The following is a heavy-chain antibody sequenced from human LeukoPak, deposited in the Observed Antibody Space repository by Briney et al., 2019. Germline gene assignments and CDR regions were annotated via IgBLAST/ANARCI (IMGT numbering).Heavy chain of an antibody. J-gene: IGHJ6*02. CDR2: MNPNSGNT. CDR1: GYTFTSYD. V-gene: IGHV1-8*01. CDR3: ARDGDSSSWYMYYGMDV. Sequence: ASAKVSCKASGYTFTSYDINWVRQATGQGLEWMGWMNPNSGNTGYAQKFQGRVTMTRNTSISTAYMELSSLRSEDTAVYYCARDGDSSSWYMYYGMDVWGQGTTVTVPS. D-gene: IGHD6-13*01.